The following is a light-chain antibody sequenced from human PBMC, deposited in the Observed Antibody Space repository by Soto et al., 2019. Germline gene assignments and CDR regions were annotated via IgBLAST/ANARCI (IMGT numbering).Light chain of an antibody. CDR1: SSDVGSYNL. CDR3: CSYAGSSTFVV. J-gene: IGLJ2*01. CDR2: EGS. Sequence: QSLLTQPASVSGSPGQSITISCTGTSSDVGSYNLVSWYQQHPGKAPKLMIYEGSKRPSGVSNRFSGSKSGNTASLTISGLQAEDEADYYCCSYAGSSTFVVFGGGTKLTVL. V-gene: IGLV2-23*03.